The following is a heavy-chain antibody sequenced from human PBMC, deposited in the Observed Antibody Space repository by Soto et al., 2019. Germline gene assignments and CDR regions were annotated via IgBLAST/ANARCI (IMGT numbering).Heavy chain of an antibody. CDR2: INSDGSST. J-gene: IGHJ6*02. D-gene: IGHD6-19*01. CDR1: GFTFSSYW. CDR3: ARDWHGDSSGWYVASIYYYYYGMDV. V-gene: IGHV3-74*01. Sequence: PGGSLRLSCAASGFTFSSYWMHWVRQAPGKGLVWVSRINSDGSSTSYADSVKGRFTISRDNAKNTLYLQMNSLRAEGTAVYYCARDWHGDSSGWYVASIYYYYYGMDVWGQGTTVTVSS.